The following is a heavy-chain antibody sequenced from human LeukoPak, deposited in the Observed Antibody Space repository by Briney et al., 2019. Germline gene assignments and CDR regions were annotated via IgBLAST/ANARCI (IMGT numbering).Heavy chain of an antibody. CDR1: GGSISSYY. Sequence: SETLSLTCTVSGGSISSYYWSWIRQPPGKGLDWIGYIYYSGSTNYNPSLKSRVTISVDTSKNQFSLKPSSVTAADTAVYYCARHGIAVADYWGQGTLVTVSS. J-gene: IGHJ4*02. CDR3: ARHGIAVADY. V-gene: IGHV4-59*08. D-gene: IGHD6-19*01. CDR2: IYYSGST.